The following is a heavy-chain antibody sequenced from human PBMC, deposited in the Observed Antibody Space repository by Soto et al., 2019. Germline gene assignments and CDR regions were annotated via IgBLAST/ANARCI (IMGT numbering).Heavy chain of an antibody. Sequence: ASVNGSRKAAGYTFTSYARHWVRQAPGQRLEWMGWINAGNGNTKYSQKFQGRVTITRDTSASTAYMELSSLRSEDTAVYYCARWGYYDSSGFDYWGQGTLVTVSS. CDR1: GYTFTSYA. CDR2: INAGNGNT. V-gene: IGHV1-3*01. J-gene: IGHJ4*02. D-gene: IGHD3-22*01. CDR3: ARWGYYDSSGFDY.